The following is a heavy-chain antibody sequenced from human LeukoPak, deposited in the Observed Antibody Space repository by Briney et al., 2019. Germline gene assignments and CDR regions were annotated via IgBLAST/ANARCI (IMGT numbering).Heavy chain of an antibody. J-gene: IGHJ2*01. CDR1: GGSISSSSYY. CDR3: ARPPDCSADYDAWYFDL. D-gene: IGHD4-17*01. Sequence: SETLSLTCTVSGGSISSSSYYWGWIRQPPGTGLEWIGSIYYSGSTYYNPSLKSRVTISVDTSKNQFSLKLSSVTAADTAVYYCARPPDCSADYDAWYFDLWGRGTLVTVSS. V-gene: IGHV4-39*01. CDR2: IYYSGST.